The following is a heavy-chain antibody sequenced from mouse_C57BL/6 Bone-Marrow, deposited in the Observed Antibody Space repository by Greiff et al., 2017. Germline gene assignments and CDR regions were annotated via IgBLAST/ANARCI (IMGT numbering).Heavy chain of an antibody. J-gene: IGHJ1*03. D-gene: IGHD6-1*01. CDR1: GFTFSSYA. CDR2: ISDGGSYT. Sequence: EVHLVESGGGLVKPGGSLKLSCAASGFTFSSYALSWVRQTPEKRLEWVATISDGGSYTYYPDNVKGRFTISRDNAKNNLYLQMSHLKSEDTAMYYCARVLAWYFDVWGTGTTVTVSS. CDR3: ARVLAWYFDV. V-gene: IGHV5-4*01.